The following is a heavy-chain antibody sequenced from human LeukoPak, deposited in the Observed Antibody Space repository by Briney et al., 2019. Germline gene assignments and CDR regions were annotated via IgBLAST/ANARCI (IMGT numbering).Heavy chain of an antibody. V-gene: IGHV4-38-2*01. D-gene: IGHD2-2*01. CDR3: ASQYCSSTSCYVTFHAFDI. J-gene: IGHJ3*02. CDR2: IYHSGST. CDR1: GYSISSGYY. Sequence: PSENLSLTCAVSGYSISSGYYWGWIRQPPGKGLEWIGSIYHSGSTYYNPSLKSRVTISVDTSKNQFSLKLSSVTAADTAVYYCASQYCSSTSCYVTFHAFDIWGQGTMVTVSS.